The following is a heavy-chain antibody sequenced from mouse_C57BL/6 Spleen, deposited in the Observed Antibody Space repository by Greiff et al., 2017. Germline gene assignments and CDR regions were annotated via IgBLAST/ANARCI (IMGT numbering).Heavy chain of an antibody. CDR1: GFTFSSYA. V-gene: IGHV5-9-1*02. Sequence: EVMLVESGEGLVKPGGSLKLSCAASGFTFSSYAMSWVRQTPEKRLEWVAYISSGGDYIYYADTVKGRFTISRDNARNTLYLQMSSLKSEDTAMYYCTRDGGSSFYYAMGYWGQGTSVTVSS. J-gene: IGHJ4*01. CDR3: TRDGGSSFYYAMGY. D-gene: IGHD1-1*01. CDR2: ISSGGDYI.